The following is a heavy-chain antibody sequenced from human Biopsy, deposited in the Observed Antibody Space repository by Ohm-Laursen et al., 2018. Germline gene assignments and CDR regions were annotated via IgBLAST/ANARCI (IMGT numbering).Heavy chain of an antibody. D-gene: IGHD3-9*01. Sequence: SSVKVSCKPSGYTFTDYYIHWVRQAPGQGLEWLGGNIPILGTGNYAQKFQDRVTVAADTSTSTATMELRSLRSDDTAVYYCATKLTGYFHHWGQGILVIVSS. CDR1: GYTFTDYY. V-gene: IGHV1-69*06. J-gene: IGHJ1*01. CDR2: NIPILGTG. CDR3: ATKLTGYFHH.